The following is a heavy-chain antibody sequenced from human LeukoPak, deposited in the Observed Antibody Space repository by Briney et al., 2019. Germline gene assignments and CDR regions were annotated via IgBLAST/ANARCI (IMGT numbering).Heavy chain of an antibody. CDR2: ISSSSSYI. CDR3: ARGEVAFGGVKGY. J-gene: IGHJ4*02. CDR1: GFTFSSYS. D-gene: IGHD3-16*01. V-gene: IGHV3-21*01. Sequence: GGSLRLSCAASGFTFSSYSMNWVRQAPGKGLEWVSSISSSSSYIYYADSVKGRFTISRDNAKNSLYLQTNSLRAEDTAVYYCARGEVAFGGVKGYWGQGTLVTVSS.